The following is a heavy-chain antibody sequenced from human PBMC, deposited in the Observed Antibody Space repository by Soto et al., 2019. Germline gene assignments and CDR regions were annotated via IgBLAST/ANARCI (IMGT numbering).Heavy chain of an antibody. CDR1: GGPFSGYY. D-gene: IGHD6-13*01. Sequence: TSETLSLTCAVYGGPFSGYYWSWIRQPPGKGLEWIGEINHSGSTNYNPSLKSRVTISVDTSKNQFSLKLSSVTAADTAVYYCARQDSSSWSLGRRGWFDPWGQGTLVTVSS. J-gene: IGHJ5*02. CDR3: ARQDSSSWSLGRRGWFDP. CDR2: INHSGST. V-gene: IGHV4-34*01.